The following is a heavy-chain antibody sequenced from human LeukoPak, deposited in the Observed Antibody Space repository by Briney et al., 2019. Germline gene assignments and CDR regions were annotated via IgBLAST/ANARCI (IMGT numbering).Heavy chain of an antibody. D-gene: IGHD5-18*01. CDR2: INSDGSST. J-gene: IGHJ6*02. CDR1: GFTFSIYW. V-gene: IGHV3-74*01. CDR3: ARDRGYSPDV. Sequence: GGSLRLSCAASGFTFSIYWMHWVCQGPGKGLVWVSHINSDGSSTTYADSVKGRFTISRDNAKNALYLEMNSLRAEDTAVYYCARDRGYSPDVWGQGTTVTVSS.